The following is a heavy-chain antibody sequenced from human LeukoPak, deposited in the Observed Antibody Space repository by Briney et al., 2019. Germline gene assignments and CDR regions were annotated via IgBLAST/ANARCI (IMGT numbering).Heavy chain of an antibody. J-gene: IGHJ4*02. CDR1: GFTFSSYA. Sequence: PGGSLRLSCAASGFTFSSYAMYWVRQAPGKGLEWVSLISKDGFNQDHADSVKGRFTISRDNSRDTLYLQMSSLRPEDTAVYYCAREAYYGSGRSRRPSPVWGQGTLVIVSS. V-gene: IGHV3-30*15. CDR2: ISKDGFNQ. D-gene: IGHD3-10*01. CDR3: AREAYYGSGRSRRPSPV.